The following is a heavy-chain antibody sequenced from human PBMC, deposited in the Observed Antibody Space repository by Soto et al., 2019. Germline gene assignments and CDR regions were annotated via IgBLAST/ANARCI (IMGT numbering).Heavy chain of an antibody. CDR3: ARSSSSGDYYFDY. CDR1: GDTVSRTRW. Sequence: PSETLSLTCTVSGDTVSRTRWWSWVRLSPGRGLEWIGDIYHLGTTNYNPSLKRRVSISLDKSKNQFSLKLTSVTAADTAVYYCARSSSSGDYYFDYWGQGTLVTVSS. D-gene: IGHD6-13*01. CDR2: IYHLGTT. J-gene: IGHJ4*02. V-gene: IGHV4-4*02.